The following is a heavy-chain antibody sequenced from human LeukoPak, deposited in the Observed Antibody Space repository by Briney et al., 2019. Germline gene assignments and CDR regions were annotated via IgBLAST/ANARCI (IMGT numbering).Heavy chain of an antibody. CDR3: ARQGWYVDIFFHMDV. Sequence: SETLSLTCTVAGGSISSTSYYWGWIRQPPGKGLEWIGSIYYSGSTYYNPSLKSRFTRSVDTSKNQLSLRLRSVTAADTAVYYGARQGWYVDIFFHMDVWGKGTTVTISS. CDR2: IYYSGST. V-gene: IGHV4-39*01. J-gene: IGHJ6*03. D-gene: IGHD6-19*01. CDR1: GGSISSTSYY.